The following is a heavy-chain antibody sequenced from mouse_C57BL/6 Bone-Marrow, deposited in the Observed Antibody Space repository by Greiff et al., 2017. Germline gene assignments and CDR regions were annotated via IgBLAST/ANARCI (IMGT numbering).Heavy chain of an antibody. J-gene: IGHJ2*01. V-gene: IGHV1-81*01. CDR3: ARRGFYYGSSYPFDY. D-gene: IGHD1-1*01. CDR2: IYPRSGNT. CDR1: GYTFTSYG. Sequence: QVQLQQSGAELARPGASVKLSCKASGYTFTSYGISWVKQRTGQGLEWIGEIYPRSGNTYYNEKFKGQATLTADTSSSTAYMELRSLTSEDSAVYFCARRGFYYGSSYPFDYWGQGTTLTVSS.